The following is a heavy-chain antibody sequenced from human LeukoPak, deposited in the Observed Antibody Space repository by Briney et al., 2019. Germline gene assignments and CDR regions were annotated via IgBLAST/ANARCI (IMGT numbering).Heavy chain of an antibody. CDR3: ARDGIAARLSLMGMRLVDI. Sequence: GGSLRLSCAASGFTFSSYAMHWVRQAPGKGLEWVAVISYDGSNKYYADSVKGRFTISRDNSKNTLYLQMNSLRAEDTAVYYCARDGIAARLSLMGMRLVDIWGQETMVTVSS. CDR1: GFTFSSYA. J-gene: IGHJ3*02. CDR2: ISYDGSNK. D-gene: IGHD6-6*01. V-gene: IGHV3-30-3*01.